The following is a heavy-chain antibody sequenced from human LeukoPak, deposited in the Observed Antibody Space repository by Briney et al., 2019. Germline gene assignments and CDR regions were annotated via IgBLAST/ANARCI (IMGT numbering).Heavy chain of an antibody. V-gene: IGHV4-59*01. CDR2: IYYSGST. CDR3: ASFILGGTTFFDN. D-gene: IGHD1-26*01. J-gene: IGHJ4*02. CDR1: GGSISSYY. Sequence: SETLSLTCTVSGGSISSYYWSWIRQPPGKGLEWIGYIYYSGSTNYNPSLKSRVTISVDTSKNQFSLKLSSVTAADTAVYYCASFILGGTTFFDNWGQGILVTVSS.